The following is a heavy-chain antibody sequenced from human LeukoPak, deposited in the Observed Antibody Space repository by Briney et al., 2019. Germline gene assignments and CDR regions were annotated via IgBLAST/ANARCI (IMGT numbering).Heavy chain of an antibody. V-gene: IGHV4-39*07. J-gene: IGHJ4*02. Sequence: PSETLSLTCTVSGGSISSSSYYWGWIRQPPGKGLEWIGSIYYSGSTYYNPSLKSRVTISVDTSKNQFSLKLSSVTAADTAVYYCAREAPPGIWDYWGQGTLVTVSS. CDR2: IYYSGST. CDR3: AREAPPGIWDY. D-gene: IGHD3-10*01. CDR1: GGSISSSSYY.